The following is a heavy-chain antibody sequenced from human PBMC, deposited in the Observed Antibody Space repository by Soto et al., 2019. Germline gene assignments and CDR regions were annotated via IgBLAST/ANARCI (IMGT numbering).Heavy chain of an antibody. CDR1: GGSISSGNHF. V-gene: IGHV4-30-4*01. D-gene: IGHD2-21*01. J-gene: IGHJ3*01. Sequence: QVQLQEAGPGLVKPSQTLSLTCIVSGGSISSGNHFWSWIRQPPGKGLEWIGYIFYSGTAYYNSSLKCRVSISVDTSKNQFSLTLSSVTAADTAMYYCAREVITPVHQGADDAFDVWGQGTMVTVSS. CDR3: AREVITPVHQGADDAFDV. CDR2: IFYSGTA.